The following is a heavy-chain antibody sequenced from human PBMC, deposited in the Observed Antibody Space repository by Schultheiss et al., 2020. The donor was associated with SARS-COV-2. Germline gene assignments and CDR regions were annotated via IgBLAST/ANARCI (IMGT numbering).Heavy chain of an antibody. Sequence: GGSLRLSCAASGFTFSSYGMHWVRQAPGKGLEWVSYISSSSSTIYYADSVKGRFTISRDNSKNTLHLQMNSLGAEDTALYHCAKSSGSGYSPADVWGQGTTVTVAS. V-gene: IGHV3-48*01. J-gene: IGHJ6*02. CDR2: ISSSSSTI. CDR1: GFTFSSYG. CDR3: AKSSGSGYSPADV. D-gene: IGHD3-22*01.